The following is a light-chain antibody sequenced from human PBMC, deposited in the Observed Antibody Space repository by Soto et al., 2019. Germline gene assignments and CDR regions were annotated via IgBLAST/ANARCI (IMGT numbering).Light chain of an antibody. CDR3: VSFTTSRSYV. V-gene: IGLV2-14*03. CDR2: DII. J-gene: IGLJ1*01. CDR1: SSDVGAYIF. Sequence: LTQPASVSGSPGQSITISCTGTSSDVGAYIFVSWYQQHPGKAPKLMIYDIINRPSGVSNRFSGSKSGNTASLTISGLQAEDEAAYYCVSFTTSRSYVFGTGTNAPS.